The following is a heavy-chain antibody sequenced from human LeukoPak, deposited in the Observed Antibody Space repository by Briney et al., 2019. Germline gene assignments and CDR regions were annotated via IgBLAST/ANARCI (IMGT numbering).Heavy chain of an antibody. D-gene: IGHD2-15*01. Sequence: GGSLRLSCAASGFTFSDYYMSWIRQAPGKGLEWVSYISSSSSYTNYADSVKGRFTISRDNAKKSLYLQMNSLRVEDTAVYYCAREARGSTRRFDYWGQGTLVTVSS. CDR1: GFTFSDYY. J-gene: IGHJ4*02. CDR3: AREARGSTRRFDY. V-gene: IGHV3-11*06. CDR2: ISSSSSYT.